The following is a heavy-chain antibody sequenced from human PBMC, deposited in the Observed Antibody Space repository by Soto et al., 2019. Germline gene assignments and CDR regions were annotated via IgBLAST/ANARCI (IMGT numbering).Heavy chain of an antibody. CDR2: VKDGGHT. D-gene: IGHD5-12*01. J-gene: IGHJ4*02. CDR1: GGSLSGYY. V-gene: IGHV4-34*01. CDR3: ARGQEGVVATH. Sequence: QVQLQQWGAGLLKPSETLSLNCAVTGGSLSGYYWSWIRQAPGKGLEWIGEVKDGGHTNYSPSLRGRVPISSDTSNNQFSLSLNSVTAADTGVYYCARGQEGVVATHWDQGSLVTVSS.